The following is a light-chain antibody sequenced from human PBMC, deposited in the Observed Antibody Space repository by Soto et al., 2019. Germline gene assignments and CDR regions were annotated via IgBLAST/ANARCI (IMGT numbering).Light chain of an antibody. J-gene: IGKJ1*01. CDR1: QSISYW. Sequence: DIQMTQSPSTLSASVGDRVTITCRASQSISYWLAWYQQKPGNAPKLLIYAASSLESGVPSRFSGSGSGTEFTLTISSLQPDDSESYYCQQYNSYSKAFGQGPKVHI. CDR2: AAS. V-gene: IGKV1-5*01. CDR3: QQYNSYSKA.